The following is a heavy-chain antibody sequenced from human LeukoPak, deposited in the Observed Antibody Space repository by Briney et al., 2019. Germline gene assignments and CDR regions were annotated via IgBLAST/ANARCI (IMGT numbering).Heavy chain of an antibody. D-gene: IGHD6-19*01. CDR3: ARHSSGSDYFDY. CDR2: IYYSGNT. CDR1: GGSISSRSYS. Sequence: SDTLSLTCTVSGGSISSRSYSWGWIRQPPEKGLEWIGGIYYSGNTYYNPSLKSRVTISVDTSKNRFSLNLSSVTAADTAVYYCARHSSGSDYFDYWGQGTLVTVSS. V-gene: IGHV4-39*01. J-gene: IGHJ4*02.